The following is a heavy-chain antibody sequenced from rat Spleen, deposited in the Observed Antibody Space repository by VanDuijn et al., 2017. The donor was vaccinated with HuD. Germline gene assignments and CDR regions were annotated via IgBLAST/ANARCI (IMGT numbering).Heavy chain of an antibody. CDR3: ARVGTRVSRFAY. CDR2: ISPSGATT. D-gene: IGHD1-4*01. CDR1: GFTLSDYV. Sequence: EVQLVESGGGLVQPGRSLKLSCAASGFTLSDYVMHWIRQAPTKGLEWVTSISPSGATTNYRDSVKGRFTISRDNARGPLSLPMDSLRSEDTATYYCARVGTRVSRFAYWGQGTLVTVSS. J-gene: IGHJ3*01. V-gene: IGHV5-19*01.